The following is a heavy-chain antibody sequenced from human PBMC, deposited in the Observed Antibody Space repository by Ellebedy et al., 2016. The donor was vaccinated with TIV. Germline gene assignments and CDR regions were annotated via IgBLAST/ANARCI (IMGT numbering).Heavy chain of an antibody. CDR2: ISSSSSTI. V-gene: IGHV3-48*01. J-gene: IGHJ6*02. Sequence: GGSLRLSXAASGFTFSSYSMNWARQAPGKGLEWVSYISSSSSTIYYADSVKGRFTISRDNAKNSLYLLMNSLRAEDTAVYYCASGTMVRARGNWGGYYYYYGMDVWGQGTTVTVSS. D-gene: IGHD3-10*01. CDR1: GFTFSSYS. CDR3: ASGTMVRARGNWGGYYYYYGMDV.